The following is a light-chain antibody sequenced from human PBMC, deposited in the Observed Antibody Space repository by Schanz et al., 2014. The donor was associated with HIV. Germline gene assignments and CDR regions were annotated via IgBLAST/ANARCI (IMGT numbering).Light chain of an antibody. CDR3: QSYDSSLEAAV. V-gene: IGLV1-40*01. Sequence: QSVLTQPPSVSGAPGQRITISCTGTSSNIGADYAVHWYQQLPGTAPKLLIYAYTSRPSGVPDRFSGSKSGTIASLAITGLQAEDEADYYCQSYDSSLEAAVFGGGTQLTVL. J-gene: IGLJ7*01. CDR1: SSNIGADYA. CDR2: AYT.